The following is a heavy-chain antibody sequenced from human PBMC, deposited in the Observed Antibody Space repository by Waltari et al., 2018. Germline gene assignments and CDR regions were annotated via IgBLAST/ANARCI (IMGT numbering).Heavy chain of an antibody. Sequence: QVRLQESGPGLVKPSETLSPPCTASGGPISSYSWSWVRQPAGKGREWIGRIYTSGSTNYNPSLKSRVTRSVDTSKNQFSLKLSSVTAADTAVYYCARDWRIYGMDVWGQGTTVTVSS. CDR1: GGPISSYS. V-gene: IGHV4-4*07. CDR3: ARDWRIYGMDV. D-gene: IGHD3-3*01. J-gene: IGHJ6*02. CDR2: IYTSGST.